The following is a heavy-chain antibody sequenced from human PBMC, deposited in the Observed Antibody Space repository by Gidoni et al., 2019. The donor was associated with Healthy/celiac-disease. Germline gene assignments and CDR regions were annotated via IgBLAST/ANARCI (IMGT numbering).Heavy chain of an antibody. V-gene: IGHV3-21*01. D-gene: IGHD3-22*01. Sequence: EVQLVESGGGLVKPGGSLRLSCAASGFTFSNYRMNWVRQAPGKGLEWVSSISSSSSYIYYADSVKGRFAISRDNAKNSLYLQMNSLRAEDTAVYYCARSLYYDSSGRKLDYWGQGTLVTVSS. CDR2: ISSSSSYI. CDR1: GFTFSNYR. J-gene: IGHJ4*02. CDR3: ARSLYYDSSGRKLDY.